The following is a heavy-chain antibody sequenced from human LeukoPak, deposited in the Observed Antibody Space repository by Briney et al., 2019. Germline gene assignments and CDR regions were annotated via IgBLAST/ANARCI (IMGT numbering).Heavy chain of an antibody. CDR2: IYPGDSDI. Sequence: GESLKISCKGSGYNFDSYWIGWVRQMPGKGPEWMVIIYPGDSDIKYGPSLEGQVTISADKSDSTAYLQWSSLKASDTAIYYCARRSSSGGYYFDYWGQGTLVTVSS. CDR1: GYNFDSYW. CDR3: ARRSSSGGYYFDY. D-gene: IGHD3-16*01. V-gene: IGHV5-51*01. J-gene: IGHJ4*02.